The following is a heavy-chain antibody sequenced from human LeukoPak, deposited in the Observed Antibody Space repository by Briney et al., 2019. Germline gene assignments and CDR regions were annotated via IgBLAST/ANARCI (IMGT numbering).Heavy chain of an antibody. CDR2: IHYSGST. D-gene: IGHD1-26*01. V-gene: IGHV4-59*01. J-gene: IGHJ5*02. CDR1: GGSISSYY. Sequence: SETLSLTCTVSGGSISSYYWSWIRQPPGKGLEWIGYIHYSGSTNYNPSLKSRVTISVDTSKNQFSLKLSSVTAADTAVYYCARTIVGAPHWFDPWGQGTLVTVSS. CDR3: ARTIVGAPHWFDP.